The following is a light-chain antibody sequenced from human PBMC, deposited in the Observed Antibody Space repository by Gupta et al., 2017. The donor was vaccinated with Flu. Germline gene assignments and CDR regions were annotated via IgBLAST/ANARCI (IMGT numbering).Light chain of an antibody. V-gene: IGKV3-20*01. J-gene: IGKJ2*01. CDR3: QKERSSYT. Sequence: IVLTQSPGTLSWSPGERATPSCRASQSVSSSYVAWYQQKPGQAPRLLIYGASSRANGIPDRFSGSGSGTYLPLTSRRREAEDFALYYWQKERSSYTFGQGTKLEIK. CDR2: GAS. CDR1: QSVSSSY.